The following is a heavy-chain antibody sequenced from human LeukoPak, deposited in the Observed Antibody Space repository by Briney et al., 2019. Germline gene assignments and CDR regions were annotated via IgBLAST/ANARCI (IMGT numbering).Heavy chain of an antibody. D-gene: IGHD6-19*01. V-gene: IGHV3-33*01. CDR3: ASPGIAVAGTGGAFDI. Sequence: PGGSLRLSCAASGFTFSNYAMHWVRQAPGKGLEWVAVIWYDGSNKYYAESVKDRFSISRDISKNTLDLQMNSLRAEDTAVYYCASPGIAVAGTGGAFDIWGQGTMVTVSS. CDR1: GFTFSNYA. CDR2: IWYDGSNK. J-gene: IGHJ3*02.